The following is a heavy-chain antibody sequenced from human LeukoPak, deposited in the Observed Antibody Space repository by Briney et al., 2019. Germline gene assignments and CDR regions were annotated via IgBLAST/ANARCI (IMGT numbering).Heavy chain of an antibody. CDR2: MYYSGST. CDR3: ARIPLYSGSYLDY. V-gene: IGHV4-59*01. CDR1: GGSISSYY. J-gene: IGHJ4*02. Sequence: SETLSLTCTVSGGSISSYYWSWIRQPPGKGLEWIGYMYYSGSTNYNPSLKSRVTISLDTSKNQFSLKLSYVTAADTAVYYCARIPLYSGSYLDYWGQGILVTVSS. D-gene: IGHD1-26*01.